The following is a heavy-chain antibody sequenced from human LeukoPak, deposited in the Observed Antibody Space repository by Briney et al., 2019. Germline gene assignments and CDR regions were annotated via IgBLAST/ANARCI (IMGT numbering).Heavy chain of an antibody. Sequence: SETLSLTCTVSGGSIRSSYWSWIRQPPGKGLEWIAYVFYTGNTDSSPSFKSRVTTSVDTSKNQFSLRLSSVTAADTAVYYCARGHDLDEFDIWGQGTMVTVSS. D-gene: IGHD2-2*03. V-gene: IGHV4-59*01. CDR2: VFYTGNT. CDR3: ARGHDLDEFDI. J-gene: IGHJ3*02. CDR1: GGSIRSSY.